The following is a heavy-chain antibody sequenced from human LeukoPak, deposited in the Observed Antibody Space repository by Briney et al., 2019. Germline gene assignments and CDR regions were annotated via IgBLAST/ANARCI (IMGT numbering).Heavy chain of an antibody. CDR2: IKQDGSEK. Sequence: PGGSLRLSCAASGFTFSSHWMSWVRQAPGKGLEWVANIKQDGSEKYYVDSVKGRFTISRDNAKNSLYLQMNSLRAEDTAVYYCARDGDGYNYPYWGQGTLVTVSS. CDR1: GFTFSSHW. D-gene: IGHD5-24*01. J-gene: IGHJ4*02. CDR3: ARDGDGYNYPY. V-gene: IGHV3-7*01.